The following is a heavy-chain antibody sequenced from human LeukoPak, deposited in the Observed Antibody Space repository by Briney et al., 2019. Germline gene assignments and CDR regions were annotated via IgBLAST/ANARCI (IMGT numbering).Heavy chain of an antibody. CDR2: IRSDGSNN. D-gene: IGHD1-26*01. CDR3: AKDLVGATSPFDY. J-gene: IGHJ4*02. V-gene: IGHV3-30*02. Sequence: PGGSLRLSCAASGFALSSSDMHWVRQAPGKGLEWVAFIRSDGSNNYYADSVRGRFTISRDNSRNTLYLQMNSLRGEDTGVYYCAKDLVGATSPFDYWGQGTLVIVSS. CDR1: GFALSSSD.